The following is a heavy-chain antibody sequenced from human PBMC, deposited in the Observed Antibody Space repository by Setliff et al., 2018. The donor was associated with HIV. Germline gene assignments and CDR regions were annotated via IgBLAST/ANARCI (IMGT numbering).Heavy chain of an antibody. CDR1: GGSISSGAYL. Sequence: SETLSLTCTVSGGSISSGAYLWAWIRQPAGKGLEWIGRIFRAGNATYSPSLKSRATMSIDASQNQFSLKLKHVTAADTAVYFCAPGEGVASTYYHDWGQGTQVTVSS. V-gene: IGHV4-61*02. J-gene: IGHJ4*01. D-gene: IGHD3-3*01. CDR2: IFRAGNA. CDR3: APGEGVASTYYHD.